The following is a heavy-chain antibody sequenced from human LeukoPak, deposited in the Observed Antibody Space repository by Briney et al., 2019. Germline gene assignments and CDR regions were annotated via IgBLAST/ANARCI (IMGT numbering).Heavy chain of an antibody. CDR2: MNKDGSEK. V-gene: IGHV3-7*03. CDR1: GGSFSGYY. CDR3: ARDNDMDV. J-gene: IGHJ6*02. Sequence: ETLSLTCAVYGGSFSGYYWSWIRQPPGKGPEWVANMNKDGSEKYYVDSVKGRFTISRDTAKNSLYLQMNNLRVEDTALYYCARDNDMDVWGQGTTVVVSS.